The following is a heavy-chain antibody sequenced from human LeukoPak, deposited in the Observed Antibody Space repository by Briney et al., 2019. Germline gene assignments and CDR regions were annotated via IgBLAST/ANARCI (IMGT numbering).Heavy chain of an antibody. V-gene: IGHV1-3*01. CDR1: GYTFTSYA. D-gene: IGHD1-26*01. CDR3: ARGHPRQNFVGATSYNWFDP. Sequence: ASVKVSCKASGYTFTSYAMHWVRQAPGQRLEWMGWINAGNDNTKYSQKFQGRVTITRDTSASTAYMELRSLRSDDTAVYYCARGHPRQNFVGATSYNWFDPWGQGTLVTVSS. J-gene: IGHJ5*02. CDR2: INAGNDNT.